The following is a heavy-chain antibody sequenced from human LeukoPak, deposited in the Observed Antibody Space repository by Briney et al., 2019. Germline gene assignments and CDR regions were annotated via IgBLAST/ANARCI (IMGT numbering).Heavy chain of an antibody. J-gene: IGHJ4*02. D-gene: IGHD3-10*01. CDR1: GFTFSNYW. V-gene: IGHV3-7*04. CDR2: INQDGSEK. CDR3: ARAYCFDSRNYYNPTSSFDY. Sequence: GGSLRLSCAASGFTFSNYWMSWVRQAPGKGLEWVANINQDGSEKYSVDSVKGRFTISRDNAKNSLYLQMNSLRAEDTAVYYCARAYCFDSRNYYNPTSSFDYWGQGTLVTVSS.